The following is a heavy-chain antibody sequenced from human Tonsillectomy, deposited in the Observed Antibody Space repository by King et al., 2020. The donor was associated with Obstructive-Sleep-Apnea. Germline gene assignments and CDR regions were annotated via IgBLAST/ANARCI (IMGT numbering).Heavy chain of an antibody. CDR2: ISSSSSTI. Sequence: QLVQSGGGLVQPGGSLRLSCAASGFTFSSYSMDWVRQAPGKGLEWVSYISSSSSTIYYADSVKGRFTISRDNAKSSLYLQMNSLRAEDTAVYFCAGMTQSDAFDIWGQGTMVTVSS. J-gene: IGHJ3*02. CDR3: AGMTQSDAFDI. V-gene: IGHV3-48*04. CDR1: GFTFSSYS.